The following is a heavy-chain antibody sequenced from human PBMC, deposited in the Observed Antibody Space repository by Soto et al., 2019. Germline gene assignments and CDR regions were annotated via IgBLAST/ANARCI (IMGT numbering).Heavy chain of an antibody. J-gene: IGHJ4*02. D-gene: IGHD1-1*01. Sequence: SLRLSCAASGFPISRDAMSWVRQAPGKGLEWVAAISDRGDTTHYADSVKGRFTISRDTSKNTLYLQMNTLRAEDTAVYYCAKDKPGTTSFDYWGRGTLVTVSS. CDR3: AKDKPGTTSFDY. V-gene: IGHV3-23*01. CDR2: ISDRGDTT. CDR1: GFPISRDA.